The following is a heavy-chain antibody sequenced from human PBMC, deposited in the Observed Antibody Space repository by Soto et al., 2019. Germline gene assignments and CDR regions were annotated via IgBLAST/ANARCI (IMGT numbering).Heavy chain of an antibody. CDR2: IYYSGST. D-gene: IGHD2-15*01. J-gene: IGHJ4*02. V-gene: IGHV4-31*03. Sequence: SETLSLTCTVSGGSISSGGYYWSWIRQHPGKGLEWIGYIYYSGSTYYNPSLKSRVTISVDTSKNQFSLKLSSVTAADTAVYYCARGSGGSYSTYNFDYWGQGTLVTVSS. CDR3: ARGSGGSYSTYNFDY. CDR1: GGSISSGGYY.